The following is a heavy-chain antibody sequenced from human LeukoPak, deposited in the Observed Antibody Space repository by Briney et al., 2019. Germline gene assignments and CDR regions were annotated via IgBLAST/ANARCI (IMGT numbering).Heavy chain of an antibody. CDR3: ARDREVVPAASYYYYGMDV. CDR2: ISAYNGNT. V-gene: IGHV1-18*01. D-gene: IGHD2-2*01. J-gene: IGHJ6*02. CDR1: GYTFTSYG. Sequence: ASVKVSCKASGYTFTSYGISWVRQAPGQGLEWMGWISAYNGNTNYAQKLQGRVTMTTDTSTSTAYMELRSLRSDDTAVYYCARDREVVPAASYYYYGMDVWGRGTTVTVSS.